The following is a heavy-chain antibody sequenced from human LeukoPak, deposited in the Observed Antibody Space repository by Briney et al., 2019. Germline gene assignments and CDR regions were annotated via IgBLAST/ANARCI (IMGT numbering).Heavy chain of an antibody. V-gene: IGHV3-23*01. CDR3: AKDYEREPGGY. CDR2: ISGSGGST. Sequence: GGSLRLSCAASGFTFSSYGMSWVRQAPGKGLEWVSAISGSGGSTYYADSVKGRFTISRDNSKNTLYLQMNSLRAEDTAVYYCAKDYEREPGGYWGQGTLVTVSS. D-gene: IGHD1-26*01. J-gene: IGHJ4*02. CDR1: GFTFSSYG.